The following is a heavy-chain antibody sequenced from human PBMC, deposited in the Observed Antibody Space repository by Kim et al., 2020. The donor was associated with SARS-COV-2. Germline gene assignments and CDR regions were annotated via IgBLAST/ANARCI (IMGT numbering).Heavy chain of an antibody. Sequence: GGSLRLSCAASGFTFSSYWMSWVRQAPGKGLEWVANIKQDGSEKYYVDSVKGRFTISRDNAKNSLYLQMNSLRAEDTAVYYCARVRAERIAARRPNYYYMDVWGKGTTVTVSS. CDR2: IKQDGSEK. CDR3: ARVRAERIAARRPNYYYMDV. V-gene: IGHV3-7*01. J-gene: IGHJ6*03. D-gene: IGHD6-6*01. CDR1: GFTFSSYW.